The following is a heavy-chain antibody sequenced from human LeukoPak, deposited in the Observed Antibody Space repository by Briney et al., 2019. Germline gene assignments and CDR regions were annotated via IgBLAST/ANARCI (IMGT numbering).Heavy chain of an antibody. D-gene: IGHD2-2*01. CDR2: IYSGGST. V-gene: IGHV3-53*01. Sequence: GGSLRLSCAASGFTVSSNYMSWVRQAPGKGLEWVSVIYSGGSTYYADSVKGRFTISRDNSKNTLYLQMNSLRAEDTAVYYCARGGRYCSSTSCYWEGSYYYYYGMDVWGQGTLVTVSS. CDR3: ARGGRYCSSTSCYWEGSYYYYYGMDV. J-gene: IGHJ6*02. CDR1: GFTVSSNY.